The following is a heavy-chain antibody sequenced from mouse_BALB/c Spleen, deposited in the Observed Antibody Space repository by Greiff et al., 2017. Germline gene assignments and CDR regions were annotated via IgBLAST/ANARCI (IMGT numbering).Heavy chain of an antibody. V-gene: IGHV1S41*01. J-gene: IGHJ2*01. CDR3: AREMYGNPYYFDY. D-gene: IGHD2-10*02. Sequence: DLVKPGASVKLSCKASGYTFTSYWINWIKQRPGQGLEWIGRIAPGSGSTYYNEMFKGQATLSVDTSSSTAYIQLSSLSSEDSAVYFCAREMYGNPYYFDYWGQGTTLTVSS. CDR2: IAPGSGST. CDR1: GYTFTSYW.